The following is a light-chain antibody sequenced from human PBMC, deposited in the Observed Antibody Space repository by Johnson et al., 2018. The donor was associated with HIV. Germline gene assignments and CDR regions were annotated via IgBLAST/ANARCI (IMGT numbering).Light chain of an antibody. CDR1: SSNIGNNY. CDR2: END. V-gene: IGLV1-51*02. CDR3: GTWDTSLSGGGV. J-gene: IGLJ1*01. Sequence: QSVLTQPPSVSAAPGQKVAISCSGSSSNIGNNYVSWYQQLPGTAPKLLIYENDKRPSGIPDRFSGSKSGMSATLAITGLQTGDEADYYCGTWDTSLSGGGVVGTGTKVTVL.